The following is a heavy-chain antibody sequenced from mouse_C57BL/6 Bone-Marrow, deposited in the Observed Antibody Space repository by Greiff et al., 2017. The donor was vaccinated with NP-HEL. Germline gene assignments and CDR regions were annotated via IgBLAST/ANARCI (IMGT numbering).Heavy chain of an antibody. Sequence: EVKLVESGPGLVKPSQTVFLTCTVTGISITTGNYRWSWIRPFPGNKLEWIGYIYYSGTITYNPSLTSRTTITRDTPKNQFFLEMNSLTAEDTATYYCARDHPDSYYAMDYWGQGTSVTVSS. CDR1: GISITTGNYR. CDR3: ARDHPDSYYAMDY. J-gene: IGHJ4*01. V-gene: IGHV3-5*01. CDR2: IYYSGTI.